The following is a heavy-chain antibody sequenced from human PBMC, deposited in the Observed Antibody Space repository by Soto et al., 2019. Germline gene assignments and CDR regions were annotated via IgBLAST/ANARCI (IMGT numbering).Heavy chain of an antibody. V-gene: IGHV1-18*01. Sequence: QVRLVQSGAEVKKPGASVKVSCKASGYTFTSYGITWVRQAPGQGLDWMGWISAYNVNTNSAQKLQGRVTMTTDPSTSTAYMELRSLRSDDTAVYYCARDPTAARLPHWFDPWGQGTLVTVSS. J-gene: IGHJ5*02. D-gene: IGHD6-6*01. CDR1: GYTFTSYG. CDR3: ARDPTAARLPHWFDP. CDR2: ISAYNVNT.